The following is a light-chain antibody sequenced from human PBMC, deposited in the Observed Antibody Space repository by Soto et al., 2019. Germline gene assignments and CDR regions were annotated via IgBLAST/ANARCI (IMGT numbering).Light chain of an antibody. CDR3: QHYNNWPPLS. J-gene: IGKJ4*01. Sequence: EILMTQSPATLSVSLGDRATISCRASQSVSNNVAWYQQKPGQAPRLLIYDASTRATGIPARFSGSGSGTEFTLIISSLQSEDLAIYYCQHYNNWPPLSFGGGTKVEIK. CDR2: DAS. CDR1: QSVSNN. V-gene: IGKV3-15*01.